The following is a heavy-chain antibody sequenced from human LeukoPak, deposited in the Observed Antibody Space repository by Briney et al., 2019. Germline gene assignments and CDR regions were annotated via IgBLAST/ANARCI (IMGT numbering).Heavy chain of an antibody. Sequence: GASVKVSCKGSGYTFSDYYIHWARQAPAEGLEWVGWVYPLSGDTYYSQRFHGRVAMTTDTSINTAYMELSRLKSDDTGVYFCARPPRDLVSAAPFPFWGQGTLVTVPS. J-gene: IGHJ1*01. D-gene: IGHD5/OR15-5a*01. CDR1: GYTFSDYY. V-gene: IGHV1-2*02. CDR2: VYPLSGDT. CDR3: ARPPRDLVSAAPFPF.